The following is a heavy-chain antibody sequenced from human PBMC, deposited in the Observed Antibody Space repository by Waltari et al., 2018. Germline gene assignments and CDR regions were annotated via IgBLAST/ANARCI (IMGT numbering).Heavy chain of an antibody. Sequence: EVQLVESGGGLVQPGGSLRLSCAASGFTFSSYWMHWVRQTPGQGLGWVSRINSDGGSTNYVDSVKGRFTISRDNAKNTLYVQMNSLRAEDTAVYYCARGRFGSNGMDVWGQGTTVTVSS. CDR2: INSDGGST. CDR1: GFTFSSYW. D-gene: IGHD3-10*01. J-gene: IGHJ6*02. V-gene: IGHV3-74*01. CDR3: ARGRFGSNGMDV.